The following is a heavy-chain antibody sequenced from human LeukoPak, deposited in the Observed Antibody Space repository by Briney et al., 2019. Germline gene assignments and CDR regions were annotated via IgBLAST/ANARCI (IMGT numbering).Heavy chain of an antibody. V-gene: IGHV3-48*01. CDR1: GFTFSSYS. CDR3: VRGLYDFWTGRHESNDY. J-gene: IGHJ4*02. CDR2: ISSSTSTI. Sequence: GGSLRLSCAASGFTFSSYSMNWVRQAPGKGLEWVSYISSSTSTIYYADSVKGRFTISRDNAKNSLYPQMNSLRAEDTAVYYCVRGLYDFWTGRHESNDYWGQGTLVTVSS. D-gene: IGHD3-3*01.